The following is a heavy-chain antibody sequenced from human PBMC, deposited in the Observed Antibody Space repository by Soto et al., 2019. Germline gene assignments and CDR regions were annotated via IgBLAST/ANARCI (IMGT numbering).Heavy chain of an antibody. V-gene: IGHV4-34*01. Sequence: PSETLSLTCAVYGGSFSGYYWSWIRQPPGKGLEWIGEINHSGSTNYNPSLKSRVTISVDTSKNQFSLKLSSVTAADTAVYYCAREYGGNSGTFDYWGQGTLVTDSS. CDR2: INHSGST. D-gene: IGHD2-21*02. CDR1: GGSFSGYY. J-gene: IGHJ4*02. CDR3: AREYGGNSGTFDY.